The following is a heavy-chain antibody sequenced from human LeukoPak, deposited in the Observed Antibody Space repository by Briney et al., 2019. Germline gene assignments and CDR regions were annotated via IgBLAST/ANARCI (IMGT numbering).Heavy chain of an antibody. V-gene: IGHV3-11*01. CDR3: ARVTYYYDSSGYQDNWLDP. Sequence: GGSLRLSCAASGFTFSDYYMSWIRQAPGKGLEWVSYISSSGSTIYYADSVKGRFTISRDNAKNSLYLQMNSLRAEDTAVYYCARVTYYYDSSGYQDNWLDPWGQGTLVTVSS. CDR1: GFTFSDYY. J-gene: IGHJ5*02. CDR2: ISSSGSTI. D-gene: IGHD3-22*01.